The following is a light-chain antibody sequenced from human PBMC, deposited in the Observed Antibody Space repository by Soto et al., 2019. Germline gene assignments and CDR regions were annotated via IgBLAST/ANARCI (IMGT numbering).Light chain of an antibody. CDR2: AAS. J-gene: IGKJ1*01. V-gene: IGKV1-8*01. CDR3: QQYYSYPQT. CDR1: QGISSY. Sequence: PSSFSASTGDRVTTTCRASQGISSYLAWYQQKPGKAPKLLIYAASTLQSGVPSRFSGSGSGTDFTLTISCLQSEDFATYYCQQYYSYPQTFGQGTKVDIK.